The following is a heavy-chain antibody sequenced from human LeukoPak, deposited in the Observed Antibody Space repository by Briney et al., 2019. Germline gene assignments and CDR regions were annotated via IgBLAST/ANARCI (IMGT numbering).Heavy chain of an antibody. D-gene: IGHD4-11*01. CDR1: GLTFSSYD. Sequence: GGSLRLSCAASGLTFSSYDMSWVRQAPGKGLEWVSPISGSGVTTCYTDSVKGRFTISRDNSKNTLYLQMNSLRAEDTAVYYCAKDLSSNYGTAFDIWGQGTMVTVSS. CDR3: AKDLSSNYGTAFDI. CDR2: ISGSGVTT. J-gene: IGHJ3*02. V-gene: IGHV3-23*01.